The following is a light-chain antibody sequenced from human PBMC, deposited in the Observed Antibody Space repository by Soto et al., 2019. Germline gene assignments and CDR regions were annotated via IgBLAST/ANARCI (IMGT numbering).Light chain of an antibody. CDR3: QHYNTWT. CDR2: EAF. V-gene: IGKV1-5*01. J-gene: IGKJ1*01. CDR1: QTFNSW. Sequence: DIQMTQSPSRMYASVGDTITITCRASQTFNSWLSWYQQKPGKAPKLLIYEAFTLQSGVSSRFSGNGSGTEFSLTISSLQADDFGSYYCQHYNTWTFGPGTKVDIK.